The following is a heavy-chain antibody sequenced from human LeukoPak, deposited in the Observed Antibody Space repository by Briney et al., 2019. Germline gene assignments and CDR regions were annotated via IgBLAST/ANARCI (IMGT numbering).Heavy chain of an antibody. CDR2: INHSGST. D-gene: IGHD5-12*01. J-gene: IGHJ5*02. CDR1: GGSFSGYY. V-gene: IGHV4-34*01. Sequence: SETLSLTCAVYGGSFSGYYWSWIRQPPGKGLEWIGEINHSGSTNYNPSLKSRVTISVDTSKNQFSPKLSSVTAADTAVYYCARGPIRGYSGQSYNWFDPWGQGTLVTVSS. CDR3: ARGPIRGYSGQSYNWFDP.